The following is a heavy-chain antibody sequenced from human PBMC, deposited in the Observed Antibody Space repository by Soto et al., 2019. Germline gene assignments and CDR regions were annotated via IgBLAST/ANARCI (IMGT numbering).Heavy chain of an antibody. CDR1: GFTFSSYD. J-gene: IGHJ4*02. Sequence: PGGSLRLSCAASGFTFSSYDMHWVRQATGKGLEWVSAIGTAGDTYYPGSVKGRFTISRENAKNSLYLQMNSLRAEDTAVYYCARGNVDTVFDYWGQGTLVTVSS. V-gene: IGHV3-13*01. CDR3: ARGNVDTVFDY. CDR2: IGTAGDT. D-gene: IGHD5-18*01.